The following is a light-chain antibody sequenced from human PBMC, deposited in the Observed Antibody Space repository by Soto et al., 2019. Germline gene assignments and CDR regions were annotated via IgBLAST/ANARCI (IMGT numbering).Light chain of an antibody. V-gene: IGKV3-20*01. CDR3: QQYGGSPTT. J-gene: IGKJ3*01. CDR1: QSLSSRC. Sequence: EIVLTQSPGTLSLSPGERATLSCRASQSLSSRCLAWYQQHPGQAPTLLIYDAFRRATGIPERFSGSGSGADFTLTISRLEPEDFAVYYCQQYGGSPTTFGPGTTVDIK. CDR2: DAF.